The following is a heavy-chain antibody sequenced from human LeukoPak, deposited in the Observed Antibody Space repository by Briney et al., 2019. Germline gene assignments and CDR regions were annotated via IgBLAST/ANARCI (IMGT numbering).Heavy chain of an antibody. J-gene: IGHJ2*01. D-gene: IGHD3-22*01. V-gene: IGHV1-18*01. CDR2: ISAYNGNT. CDR1: GYTFTSYG. CDR3: ARGGVYDSSAFDL. Sequence: ASVRVSCKASGYTFTSYGISWVRQAPGQGLEWMGWISAYNGNTNYAQKLQGRVTMTTDTSTSTVYMDLSSLRSEDTAVYYCARGGVYDSSAFDLWGRGTLVTVSS.